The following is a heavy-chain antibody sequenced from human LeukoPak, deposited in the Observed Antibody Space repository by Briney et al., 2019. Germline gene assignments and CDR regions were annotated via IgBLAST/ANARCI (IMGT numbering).Heavy chain of an antibody. J-gene: IGHJ5*02. Sequence: EASVKVSCKASGYTFTSYGISWVRQAPGQGLEWMGWINAYNGNTNYAQKRQGRVTMTTDTSTSTAYMEMRSPGSDATAVYYCARGTPRGDWFDPWGQGTLVTVSS. CDR3: ARGTPRGDWFDP. V-gene: IGHV1-18*01. D-gene: IGHD3-10*01. CDR2: INAYNGNT. CDR1: GYTFTSYG.